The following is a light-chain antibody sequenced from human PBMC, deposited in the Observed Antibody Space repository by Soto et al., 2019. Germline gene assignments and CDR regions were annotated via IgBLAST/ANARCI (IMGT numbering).Light chain of an antibody. V-gene: IGKV1-39*01. Sequence: DIQMTQSPSSLSASVGDRVTITCRASQPISRYLNWYQQKSGRAPKLLIYGASSLQSGVPSGFSGSGSGTDFTLTISSLQPEYFANYYCQQSYSTPWTFGQGTKVEIK. CDR2: GAS. J-gene: IGKJ1*01. CDR1: QPISRY. CDR3: QQSYSTPWT.